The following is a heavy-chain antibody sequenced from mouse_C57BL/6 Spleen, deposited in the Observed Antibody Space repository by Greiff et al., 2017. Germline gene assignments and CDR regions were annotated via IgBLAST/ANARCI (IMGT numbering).Heavy chain of an antibody. D-gene: IGHD1-1*01. CDR2: IDPANGNT. Sequence: VQLQQSVAELVRPGASVKLSCTASGFNIKNTYMHWVKQRPEQGLEWIGRIDPANGNTKYAPKFQGKATITADTSSNTAYLQLSSLTSEDTAIYYCARGDYGSSYGEGFDYWGQGTTLTVSS. CDR1: GFNIKNTY. J-gene: IGHJ2*01. CDR3: ARGDYGSSYGEGFDY. V-gene: IGHV14-3*01.